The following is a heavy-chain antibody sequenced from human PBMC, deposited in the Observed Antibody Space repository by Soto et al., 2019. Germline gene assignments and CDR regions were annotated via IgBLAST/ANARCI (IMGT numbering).Heavy chain of an antibody. V-gene: IGHV3-7*01. CDR3: ARESDPGYCSGGSCYNPYYYYMDV. D-gene: IGHD2-15*01. Sequence: WGSLRLSCAASGFTFSSYWMSWVRQAPGKGLEWVANIKQDGSEKYYVDSVKGRFTISRDNAKNSLYLQMNSLRAEDTAVYYCARESDPGYCSGGSCYNPYYYYMDVWGKGTTVTVSS. CDR1: GFTFSSYW. CDR2: IKQDGSEK. J-gene: IGHJ6*03.